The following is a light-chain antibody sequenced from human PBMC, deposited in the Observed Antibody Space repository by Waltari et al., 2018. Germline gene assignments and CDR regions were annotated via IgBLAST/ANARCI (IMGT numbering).Light chain of an antibody. Sequence: DIQMTQSPSTLSASVGDRVTITCRASQSLNNWLAWFQQKPGKAPKVLIYKASILESGVPSRFSGSVSGTEFTLTISSLQPDDFGSYYCQQYQKSPWTFGQGTTV. CDR2: KAS. CDR3: QQYQKSPWT. V-gene: IGKV1-5*03. CDR1: QSLNNW. J-gene: IGKJ1*01.